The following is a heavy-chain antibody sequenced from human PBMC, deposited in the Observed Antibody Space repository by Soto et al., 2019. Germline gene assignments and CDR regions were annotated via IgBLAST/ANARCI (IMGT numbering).Heavy chain of an antibody. CDR3: AREEALIVVPTGEIDYSFDY. D-gene: IGHD3-22*01. CDR1: GASISSGDHF. CDR2: IYYSGST. Sequence: QVQLQESGPGLVKPSQTLSLTCTVSGASISSGDHFSTWLRQPPGKGLEWIGYIYYSGSTYYNPSLKSRVAMSVDTSKNQFSLTLTSVTAADTAVYYCAREEALIVVPTGEIDYSFDYWGQGTLITVSS. J-gene: IGHJ4*02. V-gene: IGHV4-30-4*01.